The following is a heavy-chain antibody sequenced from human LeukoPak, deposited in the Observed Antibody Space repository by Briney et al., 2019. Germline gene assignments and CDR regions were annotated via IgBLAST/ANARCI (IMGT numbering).Heavy chain of an antibody. CDR3: ARDIQHDRSGYFVVDR. CDR2: FYHSGST. Sequence: SGTLSLTCAVSGGSISSSNWWSWVRQPPGKGLEWIGEFYHSGSTNYNPSLKSRVTISVDKSKNQFSLKLSSVTAADTAVYYCARDIQHDRSGYFVVDRWGQGTLVTVSS. D-gene: IGHD3-22*01. V-gene: IGHV4-4*02. J-gene: IGHJ4*02. CDR1: GGSISSSNW.